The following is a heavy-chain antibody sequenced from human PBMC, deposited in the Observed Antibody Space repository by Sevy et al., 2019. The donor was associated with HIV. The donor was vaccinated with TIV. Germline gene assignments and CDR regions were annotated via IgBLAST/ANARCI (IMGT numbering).Heavy chain of an antibody. CDR3: AKNQVMEIDVFNI. D-gene: IGHD2-8*01. V-gene: IGHV4-59*12. CDR2: IYYTGST. J-gene: IGHJ3*02. Sequence: SETLSLTCTVSGGSISNSYWTWIRQPPGKGLEWIGCIYYTGSTNFNPSLKSRLTMSVDKSTNQFSLNLRSVTAADTAVYYYAKNQVMEIDVFNIWGQGTMVTVSS. CDR1: GGSISNSY.